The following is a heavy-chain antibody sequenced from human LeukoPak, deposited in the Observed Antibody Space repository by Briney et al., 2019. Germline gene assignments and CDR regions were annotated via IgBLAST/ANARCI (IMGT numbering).Heavy chain of an antibody. CDR1: GFTFSRYW. D-gene: IGHD4-17*01. J-gene: IGHJ4*02. Sequence: GGSLRLSCAASGFTFSRYWMSWVRQAPGKGLEWVADIKEDGSEKYYVDSVKGRFTISRDNAKNSVFLQMSSLRAKDTAVYYCVSDEYGVFDNWGQGTLVTVSS. V-gene: IGHV3-7*01. CDR2: IKEDGSEK. CDR3: VSDEYGVFDN.